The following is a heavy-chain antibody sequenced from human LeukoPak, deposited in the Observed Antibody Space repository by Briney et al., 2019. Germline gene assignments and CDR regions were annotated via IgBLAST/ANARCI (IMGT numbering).Heavy chain of an antibody. CDR1: GFTFDDYA. J-gene: IGHJ4*02. CDR2: ISWNSGSI. D-gene: IGHD3-10*01. CDR3: AKARGPLDY. Sequence: PGGSLRLSCAASGFTFDDYAMHWVRQAPRKGLEWVSGISWNSGSIGYADSVKGRFTISRDNAKNSLYLQMNSLRAEDTALYYCAKARGPLDYWGQGTLVTVSS. V-gene: IGHV3-9*01.